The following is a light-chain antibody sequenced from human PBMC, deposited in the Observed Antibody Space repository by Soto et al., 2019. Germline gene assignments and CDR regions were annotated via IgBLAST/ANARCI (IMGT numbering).Light chain of an antibody. CDR3: QQNKSLPQT. CDR2: AAS. V-gene: IGKV1-5*01. CDR1: QSIDSW. Sequence: IQRTRSLSTVSASVGDRVTITCRASQSIDSWLAWYQQKPGKAPNLLIYAASSLQSGDPSRSSGSGSGTDFSLTINSLQPEDIAAHYSQQNKSLPQTVGPGTKVDIK. J-gene: IGKJ1*01.